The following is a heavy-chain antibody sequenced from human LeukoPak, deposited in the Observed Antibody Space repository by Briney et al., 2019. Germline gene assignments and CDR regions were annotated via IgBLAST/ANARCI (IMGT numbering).Heavy chain of an antibody. J-gene: IGHJ5*02. CDR2: ISAYNGNT. D-gene: IGHD6-19*01. V-gene: IGHV1-18*01. CDR1: GYTFTSYG. CDR3: AGSDSGWYGDNWFDP. Sequence: GASVKVSCKASGYTFTSYGISWVRQAPGQGLEWMGWISAYNGNTNYAQKLQGRVTMTTDTSTSTAYMELRSLRSDDTAVYYCAGSDSGWYGDNWFDPWGQGTLVTVSS.